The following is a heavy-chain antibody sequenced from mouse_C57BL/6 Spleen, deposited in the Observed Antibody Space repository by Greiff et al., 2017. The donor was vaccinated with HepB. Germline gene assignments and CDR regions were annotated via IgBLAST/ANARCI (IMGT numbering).Heavy chain of an antibody. CDR2: INPNNGGT. J-gene: IGHJ2*01. V-gene: IGHV1-22*01. CDR1: GYTFTDYN. Sequence: VQLQQSGPELVKPGASVKMSCKASGYTFTDYNMHWVKQRHGKSLEWIGYINPNNGGTSYNQKFKGKATLTVNKSSSTAYMELRSLTSEDSAVYYCARSLYITTVVANYFDYWGQGTTLTVSS. D-gene: IGHD1-1*01. CDR3: ARSLYITTVVANYFDY.